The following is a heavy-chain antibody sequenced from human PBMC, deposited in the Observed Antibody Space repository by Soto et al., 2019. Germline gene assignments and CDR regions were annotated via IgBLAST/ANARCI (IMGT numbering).Heavy chain of an antibody. CDR1: GDSVSSNSAA. D-gene: IGHD2-2*01. V-gene: IGHV6-1*01. Sequence: LSLTCAISGDSVSSNSAAWNWIRQSPSRGLEWLGRTYYRSKWYNDYAVSVKSRITINPDTSKNQFSLQLNSVTPEDTAVYYCARVSGAFSDIVVVPAAIYYYYGMDVWGQGTTVTVSS. J-gene: IGHJ6*02. CDR2: TYYRSKWYN. CDR3: ARVSGAFSDIVVVPAAIYYYYGMDV.